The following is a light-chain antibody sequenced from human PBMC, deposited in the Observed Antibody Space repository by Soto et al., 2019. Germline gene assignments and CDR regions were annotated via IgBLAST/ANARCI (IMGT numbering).Light chain of an antibody. CDR2: KAS. J-gene: IGKJ1*01. Sequence: DIQRTQSPSTLSASVGDRVTITCRASQSISSWLAWYQQKPGTAPKLLIYKASTLQSGVPSRFSGSGSGTEFTLTISSLQPDDSATYYCQQYNDNWTFGQGTKVDI. CDR3: QQYNDNWT. CDR1: QSISSW. V-gene: IGKV1-5*03.